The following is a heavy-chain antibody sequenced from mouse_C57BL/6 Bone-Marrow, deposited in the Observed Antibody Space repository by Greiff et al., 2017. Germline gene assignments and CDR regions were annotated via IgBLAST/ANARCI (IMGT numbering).Heavy chain of an antibody. V-gene: IGHV1-69*01. J-gene: IGHJ1*03. CDR2: IDPSDSYT. D-gene: IGHD1-1*01. CDR1: GYTFTSYW. Sequence: VQLQQPGAELVMPGASVKLSCKASGYTFTSYWMHWVKQRPGQGLEWIGEIDPSDSYTNYNQKFKGKSTLTVDKSSSTAYMQLSSLTSEDSAVXYCARRGDYYGSSYWYFDVWGTGTTVTVSS. CDR3: ARRGDYYGSSYWYFDV.